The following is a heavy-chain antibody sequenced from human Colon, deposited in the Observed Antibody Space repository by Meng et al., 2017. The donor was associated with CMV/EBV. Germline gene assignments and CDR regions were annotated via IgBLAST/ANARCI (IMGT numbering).Heavy chain of an antibody. CDR1: GFIFNDYA. CDR3: ARGRTAPGWKYYFDH. CDR2: SRSREFAGTR. D-gene: IGHD1-1*01. V-gene: IGHV3-49*04. J-gene: IGHJ4*02. Sequence: GESLKISCATSGFIFNDYALAWVRQAPGKGLELVGFSRSREFAGTREYAASVQGRFAISRDSSGNILHLQMDGLQTDDTAVYFCARGRTAPGWKYYFDHWGRGTTVTVSS.